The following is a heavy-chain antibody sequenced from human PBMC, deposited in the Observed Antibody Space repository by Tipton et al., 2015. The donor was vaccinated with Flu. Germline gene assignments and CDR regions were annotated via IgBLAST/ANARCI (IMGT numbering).Heavy chain of an antibody. CDR2: INHSGST. V-gene: IGHV4-34*01. CDR1: GGSFSGYY. Sequence: TLSLTCAVYGGSFSGYYWSWIRQPPGKGLEWIGEINHSGSTNYNSSLKSRVTISVDTSKNQFSLKLSSVTAADTAVYYCARRTKGTMVRGVIVNWFGPWGQGTLVTVSS. CDR3: ARRTKGTMVRGVIVNWFGP. D-gene: IGHD3-10*01. J-gene: IGHJ5*02.